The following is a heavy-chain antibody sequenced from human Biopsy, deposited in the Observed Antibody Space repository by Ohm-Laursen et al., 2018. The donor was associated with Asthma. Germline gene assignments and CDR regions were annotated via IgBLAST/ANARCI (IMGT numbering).Heavy chain of an antibody. V-gene: IGHV2-70*04. D-gene: IGHD1-1*01. CDR1: GFSVSTRGMS. CDR2: IDSEDDT. CDR3: GRHNDY. Sequence: TQTLTLTCSCSGFSVSTRGMSVSWIRQPPGKALEWLARIDSEDDTFYSTPLRTRLTISKDTSKNQVVLTMTNMDPVDTAIYFCGRHNDYWGQGILVTVSS. J-gene: IGHJ4*02.